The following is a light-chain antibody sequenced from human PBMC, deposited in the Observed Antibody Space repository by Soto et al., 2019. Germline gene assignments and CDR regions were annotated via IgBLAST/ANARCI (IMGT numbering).Light chain of an antibody. V-gene: IGKV1-6*01. CDR3: LQDYDYPRT. CDR1: QGIRDD. CDR2: GTS. Sequence: AIQMTQSPSSLSASVGDRVTITCRASQGIRDDVGWYQQRPGEAPRLLIYGTSNLQGGVPSRFSGSGSGTDFTLTISSLQPEDFATYYCLQDYDYPRTFGQGTKVDI. J-gene: IGKJ1*01.